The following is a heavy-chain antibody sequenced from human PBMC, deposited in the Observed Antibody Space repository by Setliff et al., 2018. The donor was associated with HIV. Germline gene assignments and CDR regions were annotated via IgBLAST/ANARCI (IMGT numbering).Heavy chain of an antibody. Sequence: GGSLRLSCAASGFTFSSYWMHWVRQAPGKGLVWVFGMNTDGSSTRYADSVKGRFTISRDNAKRSLYLQMNRLKTDDTAFYYCATFADGPDSWGQGTLVTVSS. CDR2: MNTDGSST. V-gene: IGHV3-74*01. J-gene: IGHJ4*02. CDR3: ATFADGPDS. CDR1: GFTFSSYW. D-gene: IGHD3-3*01.